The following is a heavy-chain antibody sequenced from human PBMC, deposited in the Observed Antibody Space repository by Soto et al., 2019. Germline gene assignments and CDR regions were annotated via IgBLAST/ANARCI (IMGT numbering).Heavy chain of an antibody. CDR1: GFTFTGYN. D-gene: IGHD4-17*01. CDR2: IATDSSKT. J-gene: IGHJ4*02. CDR3: ASSRRTVTYFDY. V-gene: IGHV3-48*01. Sequence: GGSLRLSCAASGFTFTGYNMNWVRQAPGKGLEWVSYIATDSSKTYYADSVKGRFSISRDNAKDSLHLQMNSLRAEDTAIYYCASSRRTVTYFDYWGQGTLVTVSS.